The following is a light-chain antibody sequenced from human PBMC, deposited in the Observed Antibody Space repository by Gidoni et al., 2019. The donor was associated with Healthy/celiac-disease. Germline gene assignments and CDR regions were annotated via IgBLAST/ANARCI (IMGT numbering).Light chain of an antibody. V-gene: IGKV1-39*01. CDR2: AAS. Sequence: DIKMTQSPSSLSASVGDRVTITCRASQRISSYLNWYQQKPGKAPKLLIYAASSLQSGVPSRFNGSGSGTDFTLTISSLQPEDFATYYCQQSYSTPLPFXGXTKVEIK. CDR1: QRISSY. J-gene: IGKJ4*01. CDR3: QQSYSTPLP.